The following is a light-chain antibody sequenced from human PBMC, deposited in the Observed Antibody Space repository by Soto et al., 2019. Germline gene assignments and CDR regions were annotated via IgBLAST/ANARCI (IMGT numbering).Light chain of an antibody. CDR1: YSDVGSYNL. CDR2: DGS. Sequence: QSVLTQPASVSGSPGQSITISCTGTYSDVGSYNLVSWYQQHPAKAPKLMVYDGSKRPSGVSDRFSGSKSGNTASLTISSRQAEDEADYYCSSYAGGRTVVFGGGTKVTVL. J-gene: IGLJ3*02. V-gene: IGLV2-23*01. CDR3: SSYAGGRTVV.